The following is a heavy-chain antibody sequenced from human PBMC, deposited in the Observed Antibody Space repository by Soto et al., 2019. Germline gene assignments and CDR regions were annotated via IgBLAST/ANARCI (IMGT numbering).Heavy chain of an antibody. Sequence: SETLSLTCTVSGGSISSYYWSWIRQPAGKGLEWIGRIYTSGSTNYNPSLKSRVTMSVDTSKNQFSLKLSSVTAADTAVYYCARDIVVPDAYCYYGMDVWGQGTTVTVSS. D-gene: IGHD2-2*01. V-gene: IGHV4-4*07. CDR3: ARDIVVPDAYCYYGMDV. CDR2: IYTSGST. J-gene: IGHJ6*02. CDR1: GGSISSYY.